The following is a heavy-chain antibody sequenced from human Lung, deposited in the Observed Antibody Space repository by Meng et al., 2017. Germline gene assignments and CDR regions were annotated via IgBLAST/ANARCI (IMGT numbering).Heavy chain of an antibody. CDR2: IKEEGSEK. CDR3: AKIPTYGSGRYYFDY. Sequence: GESLKISCAASGFTFSSYWMSWVRQAPGKGLEWVAEIKEEGSEKYYVDSVKGRFTISRDNAKNSLYLQMNSLRAEDTAVYYCAKIPTYGSGRYYFDYWGQGTLVTVSS. D-gene: IGHD3-10*01. J-gene: IGHJ4*02. V-gene: IGHV3-7*01. CDR1: GFTFSSYW.